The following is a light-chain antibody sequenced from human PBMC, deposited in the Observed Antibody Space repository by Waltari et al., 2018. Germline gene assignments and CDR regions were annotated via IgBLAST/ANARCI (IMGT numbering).Light chain of an antibody. V-gene: IGKV1-5*03. Sequence: DIQMTQSPSTLSASVGDRVTITCRASQSLSNWLAWYQQKPGKAPKVLIYKASTLESGVPSRFSGSGSGTEFTHTISSLQPDDFATYYCQQYRNLWTFGQGTKVEIK. CDR1: QSLSNW. J-gene: IGKJ1*01. CDR2: KAS. CDR3: QQYRNLWT.